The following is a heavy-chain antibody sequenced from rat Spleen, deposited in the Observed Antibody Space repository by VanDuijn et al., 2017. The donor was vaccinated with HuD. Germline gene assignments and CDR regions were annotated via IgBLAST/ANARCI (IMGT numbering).Heavy chain of an antibody. Sequence: EVQLVESGGGLVQPGRSLKLSCAASGFTFSNYDMAWVRQAPKKGLEWVAYISYDGGNTYYRDSVKGRFTISRDNAKSTLYLQMDSLRSEDTATYYCTTGPYTTDLYFDYWGQGVMVTVSS. V-gene: IGHV5-20*01. D-gene: IGHD1-6*01. J-gene: IGHJ2*01. CDR2: ISYDGGNT. CDR3: TTGPYTTDLYFDY. CDR1: GFTFSNYD.